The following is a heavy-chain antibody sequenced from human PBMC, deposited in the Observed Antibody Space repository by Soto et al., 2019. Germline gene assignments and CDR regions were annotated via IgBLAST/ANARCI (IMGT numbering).Heavy chain of an antibody. D-gene: IGHD3-16*01. J-gene: IGHJ5*02. CDR3: ARGGGITPPENGFAP. V-gene: IGHV1-18*01. Sequence: ASVKVSCKASGYTFTSYGISWVRQAPGQGLEWMGGISAYIGNTNYAQNLQGRVTMTTDTSTSTAYMELRSLRSDDTAVYYCARGGGITPPENGFAPGGRGPLFTVPS. CDR2: ISAYIGNT. CDR1: GYTFTSYG.